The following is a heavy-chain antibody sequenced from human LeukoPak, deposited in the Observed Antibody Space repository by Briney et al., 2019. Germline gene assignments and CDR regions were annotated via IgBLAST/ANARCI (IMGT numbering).Heavy chain of an antibody. V-gene: IGHV4-59*08. D-gene: IGHD5-12*01. CDR1: GGSISSYY. CDR3: ARHASGYDPFFDY. CDR2: IYYSGST. Sequence: PSETLSLTCTVSGGSISSYYWSWLRQPPGKGLEWIGYIYYSGSTNYNPSLKSRVTISIVTSRNHFSLRLSSVTAADTAMYHCARHASGYDPFFDYWGQGTLVAVSS. J-gene: IGHJ4*02.